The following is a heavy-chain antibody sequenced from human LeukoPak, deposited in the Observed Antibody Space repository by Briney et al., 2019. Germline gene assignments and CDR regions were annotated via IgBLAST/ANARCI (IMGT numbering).Heavy chain of an antibody. V-gene: IGHV1-18*01. CDR3: AKSAQYSSAWFTGSFDY. CDR1: GYTFASYG. J-gene: IGHJ4*02. Sequence: GASVKVSCKASGYTFASYGISWVRQAPGQGLEWMGWISAYNGNTNYAQKLQGRVTMTTATSTSTAYMELRSLRADDTAVYYCAKSAQYSSAWFTGSFDYWGQGTLVTVSS. CDR2: ISAYNGNT. D-gene: IGHD6-13*01.